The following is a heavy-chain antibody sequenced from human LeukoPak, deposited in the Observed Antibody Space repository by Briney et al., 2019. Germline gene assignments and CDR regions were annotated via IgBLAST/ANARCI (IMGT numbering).Heavy chain of an antibody. Sequence: GASVKVSCKASGYTFTGYYIHWVRQAPGQGLEWMGWINPTTGGTNSAQKFQGRVTMTRDTSVSTAYMELRRLRSDDTAVYYCATSGIVTVDSQLDHWGLGTLVTVSS. CDR2: INPTTGGT. J-gene: IGHJ4*02. D-gene: IGHD1-26*01. CDR1: GYTFTGYY. CDR3: ATSGIVTVDSQLDH. V-gene: IGHV1-2*02.